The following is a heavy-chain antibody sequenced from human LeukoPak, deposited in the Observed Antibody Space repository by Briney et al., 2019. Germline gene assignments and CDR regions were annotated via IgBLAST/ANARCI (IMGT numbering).Heavy chain of an antibody. Sequence: PSETLSLTCTVSGGSISSSSYYWGWIRQPPGKGLEWIGSIYYSATTYYNPSLKSRVTISVDTSKNQFSLRLSSVTAADTAVYYCARTTRYYDSSAMKLWFDPWGQGTLVTVSS. CDR2: IYYSATT. CDR3: ARTTRYYDSSAMKLWFDP. D-gene: IGHD3-22*01. J-gene: IGHJ5*02. V-gene: IGHV4-39*07. CDR1: GGSISSSSYY.